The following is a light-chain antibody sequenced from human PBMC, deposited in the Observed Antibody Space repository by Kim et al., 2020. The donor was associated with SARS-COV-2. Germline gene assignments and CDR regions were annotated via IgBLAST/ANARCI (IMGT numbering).Light chain of an antibody. CDR3: QQYGNSTRT. CDR1: QSVSSNY. J-gene: IGKJ2*01. Sequence: EIVLTQSPGTLSLSPGERATLSCRASQSVSSNYLAWFQQKPGQAPRLLIYGASSRATGIPDRFSGSGSGTDFTLTINRLEPEDFAVYFCQQYGNSTRTFGQGTKLEIK. CDR2: GAS. V-gene: IGKV3-20*01.